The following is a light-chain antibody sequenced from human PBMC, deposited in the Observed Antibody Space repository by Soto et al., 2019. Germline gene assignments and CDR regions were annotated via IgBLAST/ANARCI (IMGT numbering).Light chain of an antibody. J-gene: IGKJ2*03. V-gene: IGKV1-5*01. CDR1: QSISPW. Sequence: DIQMTQSPSTLSASVGDRVTITCRASQSISPWLAWYQQKPGKAPNLLIYDASSLQTGVPSRFSGSGSGTEFTLTISSLQPDDFATYYCQQYSRYSYRFGPGTKLEI. CDR3: QQYSRYSYR. CDR2: DAS.